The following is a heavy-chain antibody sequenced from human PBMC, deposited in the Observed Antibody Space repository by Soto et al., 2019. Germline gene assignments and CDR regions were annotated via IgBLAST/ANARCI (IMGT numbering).Heavy chain of an antibody. CDR2: IYPGDSDT. CDR3: ARERQTIFGVDGGGGFDP. D-gene: IGHD3-3*01. J-gene: IGHJ5*02. V-gene: IGHV5-51*01. Sequence: LKISCKGSGYSFTSYWIGWVRQLPGKGLEWMGIIYPGDSDTRYSPSFQGQVTISADKSISTAYLQWSSLKASDTAMYYCARERQTIFGVDGGGGFDPWGQGTIVTVSS. CDR1: GYSFTSYW.